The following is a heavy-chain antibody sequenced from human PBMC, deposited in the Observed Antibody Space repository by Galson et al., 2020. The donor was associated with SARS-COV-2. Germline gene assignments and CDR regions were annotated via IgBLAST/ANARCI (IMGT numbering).Heavy chain of an antibody. CDR2: ISYDGSNK. J-gene: IGHJ6*03. D-gene: IGHD5-12*01. Sequence: GGSLRLSCAASGFTFSSYGMHWVRQAPGKGLEWVAVISYDGSNKYYADSVKGRFTISRDNSKNTLYLQMNSLRDEDTAVYYCARGVVYSGYDSPYYYYYMDVWGKGTTVTVSS. CDR3: ARGVVYSGYDSPYYYYYMDV. V-gene: IGHV3-30*03. CDR1: GFTFSSYG.